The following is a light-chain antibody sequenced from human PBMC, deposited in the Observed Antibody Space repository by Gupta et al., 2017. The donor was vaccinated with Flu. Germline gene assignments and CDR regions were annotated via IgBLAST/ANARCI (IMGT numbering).Light chain of an antibody. Sequence: GDALPKHYAYWFQLTSGRAPPLVIYEDTKRPSGIPKRFSGSASGTTVTLTISGVQVEDEGDYYCHSVDRNSDQCVFGGGTKLAV. V-gene: IGLV3-10*01. J-gene: IGLJ3*02. CDR3: HSVDRNSDQCV. CDR2: EDT. CDR1: ALPKHY.